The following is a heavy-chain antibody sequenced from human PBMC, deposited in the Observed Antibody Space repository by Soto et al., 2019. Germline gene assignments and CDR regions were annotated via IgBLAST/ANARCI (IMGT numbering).Heavy chain of an antibody. J-gene: IGHJ6*02. CDR2: INPNSGGT. CDR3: ARDGSAYCSSTSCHGYYYYGMDV. CDR1: GYTFTGYY. V-gene: IGHV1-2*04. Sequence: QVQLVQSGAEEKKPGASVKVSCKASGYTFTGYYMHWVRQAPGQGLEWMGWINPNSGGTNYAQKFQGWVTMTRDTSISTAYMELSRLRSDDTAVYYCARDGSAYCSSTSCHGYYYYGMDVWGQGTTVTVSS. D-gene: IGHD2-2*01.